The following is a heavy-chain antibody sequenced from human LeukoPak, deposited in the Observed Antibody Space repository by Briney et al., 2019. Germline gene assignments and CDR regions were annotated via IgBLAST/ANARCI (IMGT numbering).Heavy chain of an antibody. D-gene: IGHD6-13*01. CDR3: ARVTAASTNGDFDY. V-gene: IGHV3-66*01. CDR2: IYSGGST. Sequence: GGSLRLSCAASGFTVSSNYMSWVRQAPGKGLEWVSVIYSGGSTYYADSVKGRFTISRDNSKNTLYLQMNSLRAEDTAVYYCARVTAASTNGDFDYWGQGTLVTVSS. J-gene: IGHJ4*02. CDR1: GFTVSSNY.